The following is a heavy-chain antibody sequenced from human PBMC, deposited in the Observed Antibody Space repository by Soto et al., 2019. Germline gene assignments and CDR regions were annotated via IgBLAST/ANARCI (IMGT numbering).Heavy chain of an antibody. CDR3: TTGIEVATIPAY. CDR1: GLIFSKAW. J-gene: IGHJ4*02. V-gene: IGHV3-15*01. CDR2: IRSKVDGGAT. D-gene: IGHD5-12*01. Sequence: EVQLVESGGGLVKPGGSLRLSCAASGLIFSKAWMSWVRQAPGKGLEWVGRIRSKVDGGATDYAAPVKGRFTISRDDSKNTLYLQINSLKTEDTAVYYCTTGIEVATIPAYWGQGTLVTVSS.